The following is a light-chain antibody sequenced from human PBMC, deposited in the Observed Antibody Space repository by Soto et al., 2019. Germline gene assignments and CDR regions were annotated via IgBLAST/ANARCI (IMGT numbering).Light chain of an antibody. V-gene: IGKV1-39*01. J-gene: IGKJ4*01. CDR3: QQYGNSPLT. CDR1: QSISSY. Sequence: DIQVTQSPSSLSASVGDRVTITRRASQSISSYLNWYQQKPGKAPKLLIYAASSLQSGVPSRFSGSGSGTDFTLTISSLQPEDFALYYCQQYGNSPLTFGGGTKVDIK. CDR2: AAS.